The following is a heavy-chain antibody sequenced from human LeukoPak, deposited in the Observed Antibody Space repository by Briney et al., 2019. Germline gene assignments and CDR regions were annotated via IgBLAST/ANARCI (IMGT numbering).Heavy chain of an antibody. CDR2: IDGSGRTI. V-gene: IGHV3-11*04. Sequence: PGGSLRLSRAASGFTFSDYYMSWMRQAPGKGLEWVAHIDGSGRTIYYIDSVKGRFTISRDNARNSLYLQMISLGAEDTAVYYCARDPSTVTSPDYWGQGTLVTVSS. J-gene: IGHJ4*02. CDR1: GFTFSDYY. D-gene: IGHD4-17*01. CDR3: ARDPSTVTSPDY.